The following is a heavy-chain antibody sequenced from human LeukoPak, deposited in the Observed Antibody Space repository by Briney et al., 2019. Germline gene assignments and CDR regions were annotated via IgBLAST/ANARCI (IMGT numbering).Heavy chain of an antibody. CDR2: INPSGGST. D-gene: IGHD3-22*01. CDR1: GYTFTSYY. V-gene: IGHV1-46*01. CDR3: ARDSTPDYYDSSGYRGDAFDI. Sequence: ASVKASCKVSGYTFTSYYMHGVRQAPGQGLEWMGIINPSGGSTSYAQKFQGRVTMTRDMSTSTVYMELSRLRSDDTAVYYCARDSTPDYYDSSGYRGDAFDIWGQGTMVTVSS. J-gene: IGHJ3*02.